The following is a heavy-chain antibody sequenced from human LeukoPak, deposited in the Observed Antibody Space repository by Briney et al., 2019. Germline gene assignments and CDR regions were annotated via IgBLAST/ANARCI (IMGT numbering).Heavy chain of an antibody. Sequence: GSLRLSCAASGFTFSSYSMNWVRQAPGKGLEWVSFIRSSSSDIYYADSVKGRFTISRDNAKNSLYLQMDSLRAEDTAVYYCARVRSGSLDYWGQGTLVTVSS. CDR2: IRSSSSDI. CDR1: GFTFSSYS. D-gene: IGHD1-26*01. J-gene: IGHJ4*02. V-gene: IGHV3-21*01. CDR3: ARVRSGSLDY.